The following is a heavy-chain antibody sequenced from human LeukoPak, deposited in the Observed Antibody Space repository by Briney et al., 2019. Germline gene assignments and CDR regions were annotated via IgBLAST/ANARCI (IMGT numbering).Heavy chain of an antibody. J-gene: IGHJ3*01. CDR2: ISGSGGST. CDR1: GFTFSSYA. V-gene: IGHV3-23*01. Sequence: GGSLRLSCAASGFTFSSYAMSWVRQAPGKGLEWVSAISGSGGSTYYADSVKGRFTMTRDNSKSTLYLQMNSLRAGDTAVYFCGRDPNSDYVGAFEFWGQGTLVTVSS. CDR3: GRDPNSDYVGAFEF. D-gene: IGHD5-12*01.